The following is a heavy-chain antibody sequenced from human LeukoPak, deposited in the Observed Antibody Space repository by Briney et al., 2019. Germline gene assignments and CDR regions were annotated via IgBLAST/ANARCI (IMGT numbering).Heavy chain of an antibody. D-gene: IGHD4-11*01. CDR1: GFTFSIYA. CDR2: ISARGDST. CDR3: AKYSNDADFDY. Sequence: GGSLRLSCAASGFTFSIYAMSWVRQAPGKGLEWVSAISARGDSTYYADSVKGRFTISIDNSKNTVYVQVNSLRAEDTAMYYCAKYSNDADFDYWGQGTLVTVAS. J-gene: IGHJ4*02. V-gene: IGHV3-23*01.